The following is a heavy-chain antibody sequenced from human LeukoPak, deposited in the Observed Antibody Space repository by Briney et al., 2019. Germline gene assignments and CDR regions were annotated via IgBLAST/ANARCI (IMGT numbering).Heavy chain of an antibody. Sequence: SETLSLTCTVSGGSISSSGYYWGWIRQPPGKGLEWIGSLYYSGSTYYNPSLKSRVTISVDTSKNQFSLKLSSVTAADTAVYYCAIDSSGYFDAFDIWGQGTMVTVSS. CDR2: LYYSGST. V-gene: IGHV4-39*02. D-gene: IGHD3-22*01. CDR3: AIDSSGYFDAFDI. CDR1: GGSISSSGYY. J-gene: IGHJ3*02.